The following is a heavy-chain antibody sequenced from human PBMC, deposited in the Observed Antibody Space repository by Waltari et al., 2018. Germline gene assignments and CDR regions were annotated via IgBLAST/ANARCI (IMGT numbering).Heavy chain of an antibody. D-gene: IGHD1-7*01. Sequence: QVQLQESGPGLVKPSETLSLTCTVSGGSLSGYYWTWIRQPPGKGLEWIGYIYFSGSTNHNPPLKRRLTMSVDTSKNQFSLKLTSVTAADTAVYYCARRSGNYGQDFDYWGQGILVTVSS. V-gene: IGHV4-59*01. CDR2: IYFSGST. J-gene: IGHJ4*02. CDR1: GGSLSGYY. CDR3: ARRSGNYGQDFDY.